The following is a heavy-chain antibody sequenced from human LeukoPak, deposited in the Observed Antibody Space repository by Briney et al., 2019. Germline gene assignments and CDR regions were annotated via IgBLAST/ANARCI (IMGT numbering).Heavy chain of an antibody. Sequence: GGSLRLSCAASGFTFSDYYMSWIRQAPGKGLEWGSYISSSGSTIYYADSVKGRFTISRDNAKNSLYLQMNSLRAEDTAVYYCARFPPTNTVSYTIFGVADYWGQRTLVTVSS. CDR2: ISSSGSTI. J-gene: IGHJ4*02. V-gene: IGHV3-11*01. D-gene: IGHD3-3*01. CDR3: ARFPPTNTVSYTIFGVADY. CDR1: GFTFSDYY.